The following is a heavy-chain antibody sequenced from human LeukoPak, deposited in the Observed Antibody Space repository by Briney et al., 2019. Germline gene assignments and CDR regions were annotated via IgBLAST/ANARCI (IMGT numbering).Heavy chain of an antibody. D-gene: IGHD3-22*01. V-gene: IGHV4-31*03. CDR2: IYYSGST. Sequence: SETLSLTCTVSGGSISSGGYYWSWIRQHPGRSLEWIGYIYYSGSTYYNPSLKSRVTISVDTSKNQFSLKLSSVTAADTAVYYCASNSGANSSGFDYWGQGTLVTASS. CDR3: ASNSGANSSGFDY. CDR1: GGSISSGGYY. J-gene: IGHJ4*02.